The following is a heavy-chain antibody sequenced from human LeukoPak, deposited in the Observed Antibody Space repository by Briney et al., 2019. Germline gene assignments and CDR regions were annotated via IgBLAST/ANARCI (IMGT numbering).Heavy chain of an antibody. CDR2: IYSGGST. J-gene: IGHJ3*02. CDR3: ARDKFGAPPGPNAFDI. Sequence: GGSLRLSCIGSGFTFSSYNMSWVRQAPGKGLEWVSVIYSGGSTYYADSVKGRFTISRDNSKNTLYLQMNSLRAEDTAVYYCARDKFGAPPGPNAFDIWGQGTMVTVSS. CDR1: GFTFSSYN. V-gene: IGHV3-53*01. D-gene: IGHD3-16*01.